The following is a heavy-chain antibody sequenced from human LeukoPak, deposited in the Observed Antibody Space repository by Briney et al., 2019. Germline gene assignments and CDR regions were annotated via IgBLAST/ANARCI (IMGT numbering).Heavy chain of an antibody. D-gene: IGHD6-13*01. CDR2: IYYSGST. CDR3: ARVAPGIAAPDY. CDR1: GGSISSYY. J-gene: IGHJ4*02. Sequence: SETLSLTCTVSGGSISSYYWSWIRQPPGKGLEWIGYIYYSGSTNYNPSLKSRVTISVDTSKNQFSLKLSSVTAADTAVYYCARVAPGIAAPDYWGQGTLVTVSS. V-gene: IGHV4-59*12.